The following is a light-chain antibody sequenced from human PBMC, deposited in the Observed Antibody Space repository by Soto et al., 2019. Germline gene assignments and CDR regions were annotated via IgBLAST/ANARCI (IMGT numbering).Light chain of an antibody. Sequence: QSALTQPASVSGSPGQSITISCTGTSRDVGSYNLVSWYQQHPGKAPKLMIYEGSTRPSGVSNRFSGSKSGNTASLTISGLQAEDEADYYCCSYAGSSTVVFGGGTKLTVL. CDR1: SRDVGSYNL. CDR3: CSYAGSSTVV. CDR2: EGS. V-gene: IGLV2-23*01. J-gene: IGLJ2*01.